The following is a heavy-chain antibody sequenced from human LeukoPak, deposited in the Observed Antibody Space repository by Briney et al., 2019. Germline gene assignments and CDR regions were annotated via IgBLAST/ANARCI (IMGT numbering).Heavy chain of an antibody. CDR1: GYTFTSYG. J-gene: IGHJ4*02. D-gene: IGHD3-22*01. Sequence: GASVKVSCKASGYTFTSYGISWVRQAPGQGLEWMGWISAYNGNTNYAQKLQGRVTMTTDTSTSTAYMELRSLRSDDTAVYYCAREPDYYDSSGYTDYWGQGTLVTVSS. CDR3: AREPDYYDSSGYTDY. V-gene: IGHV1-18*01. CDR2: ISAYNGNT.